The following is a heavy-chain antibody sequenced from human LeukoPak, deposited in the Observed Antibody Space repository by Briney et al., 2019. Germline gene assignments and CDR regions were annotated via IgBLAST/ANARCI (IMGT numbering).Heavy chain of an antibody. CDR3: AREYCSGGSCYSDY. Sequence: PSETLSLTCTVSGGSISSYNWSWIRQPPGEGLEWIGYIYYSGSTNYNPSLKSRVTISVDTSKNQFSLKLSSVTAADTAVYYCAREYCSGGSCYSDYWGQGTLVTVSS. D-gene: IGHD2-15*01. CDR2: IYYSGST. CDR1: GGSISSYN. V-gene: IGHV4-59*01. J-gene: IGHJ4*02.